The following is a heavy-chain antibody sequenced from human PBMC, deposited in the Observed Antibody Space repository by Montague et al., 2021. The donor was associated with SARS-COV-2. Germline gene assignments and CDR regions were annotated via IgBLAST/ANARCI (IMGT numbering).Heavy chain of an antibody. CDR2: FYWNGDK. D-gene: IGHD3-10*01. CDR3: AHRGMIRGLIVDY. J-gene: IGHJ4*02. CDR1: GFSLRSDDEG. V-gene: IGHV2-5*01. Sequence: PALVKPTQTLTLTCTFSGFSLRSDDEGVAWIRQSPGQALEWLAVFYWNGDKRYSPSLQRRLTITKDTSENQVVLTMTNMDPVDTATYYCAHRGMIRGLIVDYWGQGTLVTVSS.